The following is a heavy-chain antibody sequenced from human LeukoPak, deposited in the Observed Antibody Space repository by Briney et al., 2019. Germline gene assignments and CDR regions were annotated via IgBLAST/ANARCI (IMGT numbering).Heavy chain of an antibody. J-gene: IGHJ5*01. CDR2: INANSGTT. Sequence: GGSLRLSCAASGFAFSYYAMSWLRQPPGKGLEWVSTINANSGTTSYAASVRGRFTISRDNSKNTLYLQVNTLRADDTATYYCAKPVSGGLAVTADWFHPWGQGTLVVVSS. CDR3: AKPVSGGLAVTADWFHP. V-gene: IGHV3-23*01. CDR1: GFAFSYYA. D-gene: IGHD6-19*01.